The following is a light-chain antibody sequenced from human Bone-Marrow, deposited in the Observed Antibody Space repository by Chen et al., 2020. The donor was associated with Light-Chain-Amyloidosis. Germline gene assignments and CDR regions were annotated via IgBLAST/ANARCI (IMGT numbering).Light chain of an antibody. CDR1: QTISSNY. CDR2: GSS. Sequence: EIVLPPSPGTRSLSPGEGANISCRASQTISSNYLTWYQQKFGQAPRLLIYGSSSRATGIPDRFTGSGSGTEFTLTINRLEPEDFAMYYCQQYGTSPLTFGGGTKVEIK. J-gene: IGKJ4*01. CDR3: QQYGTSPLT. V-gene: IGKV3-20*01.